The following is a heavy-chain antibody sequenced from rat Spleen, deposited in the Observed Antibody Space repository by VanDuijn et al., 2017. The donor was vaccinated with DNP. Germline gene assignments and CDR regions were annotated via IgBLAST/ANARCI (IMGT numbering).Heavy chain of an antibody. Sequence: EVQLVESGGDLVQPGGSLKLSCEASGFTFSNHGMAWVRQAPTKGLEWVAYIGSDGYAPYYGVSVKGRFTISRDHAKSSLYLQMDSLRSEDTATYYCARMFYGYSDYWGQGVMVTVSS. CDR1: GFTFSNHG. CDR2: IGSDGYAP. J-gene: IGHJ2*01. D-gene: IGHD1-9*01. CDR3: ARMFYGYSDY. V-gene: IGHV5S13*01.